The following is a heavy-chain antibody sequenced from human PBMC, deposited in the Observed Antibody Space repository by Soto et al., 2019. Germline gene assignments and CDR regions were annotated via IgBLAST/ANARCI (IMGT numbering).Heavy chain of an antibody. CDR3: ARGPSGVPDY. CDR1: GFTFSSYG. CDR2: IWYDGSNK. D-gene: IGHD3-10*01. V-gene: IGHV3-33*01. Sequence: QVQLVESGGGVVQPGRPLRLSCAASGFTFSSYGMHWVRQAPGMGLEWVAVIWYDGSNKYYADSVKGRFTISRDNSKNTLYLQMNSLRAEDTAVYYCARGPSGVPDYWGQGTLVTVSS. J-gene: IGHJ4*02.